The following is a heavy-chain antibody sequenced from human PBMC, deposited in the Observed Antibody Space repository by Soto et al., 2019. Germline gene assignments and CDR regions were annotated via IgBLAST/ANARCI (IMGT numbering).Heavy chain of an antibody. J-gene: IGHJ3*02. CDR3: ARAGICSGGSCYNDAFDI. CDR1: GFPFDDYG. CDR2: INWNGGST. D-gene: IGHD2-15*01. Sequence: GGSLRVSCAASGFPFDDYGRSWVRPTPGKGLEWVSGINWNGGSTGYADSVKGRFTISRDNAKNSLYLQMNSLRAEDTALYHCARAGICSGGSCYNDAFDIWGQGTMVTVSS. V-gene: IGHV3-20*01.